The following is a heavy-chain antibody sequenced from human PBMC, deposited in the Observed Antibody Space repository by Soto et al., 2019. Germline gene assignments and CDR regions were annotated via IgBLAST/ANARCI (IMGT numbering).Heavy chain of an antibody. J-gene: IGHJ3*02. D-gene: IGHD5-12*01. CDR2: INHSAST. V-gene: IGHV4-34*01. Sequence: PSETLSLTCAVYGGSFIGYYCIFIRQPPCKWLEWIGEINHSASTNYNPSLKSRVTISVDTSKNQFSLKLSSVTAADTAVYYCARRMRSGYSGYGKVRGAFDIWGQGTMVTVSS. CDR3: ARRMRSGYSGYGKVRGAFDI. CDR1: GGSFIGYY.